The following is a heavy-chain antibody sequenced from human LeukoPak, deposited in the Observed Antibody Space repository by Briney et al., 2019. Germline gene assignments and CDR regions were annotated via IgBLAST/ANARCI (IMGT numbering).Heavy chain of an antibody. CDR2: VYSSAST. Sequence: PSETLSLTCTVSGYSISSGNYNWSWIRQPAGKELEWFGSVYSSASTYYNPSLKRRATVSVDASKNQFALEVTSVTAADTAVYYGARFPYNRNDGWGGLGSPDWGQGTLVTVSS. V-gene: IGHV4-61*02. J-gene: IGHJ4*02. CDR3: ARFPYNRNDGWGGLGSPD. D-gene: IGHD1-20*01. CDR1: GYSISSGNYN.